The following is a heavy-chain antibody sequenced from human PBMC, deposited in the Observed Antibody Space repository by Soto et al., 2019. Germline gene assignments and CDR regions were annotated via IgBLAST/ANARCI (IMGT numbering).Heavy chain of an antibody. J-gene: IGHJ4*02. V-gene: IGHV3-7*01. D-gene: IGHD3-9*01. Sequence: GGSLRLSCAASGFTFSSYWMSWVRQAPGKGLEWVANIKQDGSEKYYVDSVKDRFTISRDNAKNSLYLQMNSLRAEDTAVYYCARGPAGLLRYFDWLLDYWGQGTLVTVSS. CDR2: IKQDGSEK. CDR1: GFTFSSYW. CDR3: ARGPAGLLRYFDWLLDY.